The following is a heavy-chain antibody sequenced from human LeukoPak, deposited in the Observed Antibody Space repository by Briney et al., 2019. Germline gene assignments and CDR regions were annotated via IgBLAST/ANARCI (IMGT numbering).Heavy chain of an antibody. J-gene: IGHJ2*01. Sequence: GASVKVSCKASGGTFSSYAISWVRRAPGQGLEWMGGIIPIFGTANYAQKFQGRVTITTDESTSTAYMELSSLRSEDTAVYYCARFGPELGTGYFDLWGRGTLVTVSS. CDR3: ARFGPELGTGYFDL. D-gene: IGHD1-14*01. CDR2: IIPIFGTA. V-gene: IGHV1-69*05. CDR1: GGTFSSYA.